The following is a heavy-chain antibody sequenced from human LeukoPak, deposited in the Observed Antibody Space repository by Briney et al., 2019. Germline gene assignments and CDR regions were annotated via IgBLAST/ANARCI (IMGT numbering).Heavy chain of an antibody. CDR2: INHSGST. D-gene: IGHD5-24*01. V-gene: IGHV4-34*01. CDR1: GESFSGYY. Sequence: SETLSLTCAVYGESFSGYYWNWIRQPPGKGLEWIGEINHSGSTNYNPSLKSRVTISVDTSKNQFSLKLSSVTAADTAVYYCARVGRDGYNFHDWGQGTLVTVSS. CDR3: ARVGRDGYNFHD. J-gene: IGHJ4*02.